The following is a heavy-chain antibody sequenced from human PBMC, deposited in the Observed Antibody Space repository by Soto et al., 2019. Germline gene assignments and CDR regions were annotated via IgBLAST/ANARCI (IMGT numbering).Heavy chain of an antibody. J-gene: IGHJ3*01. V-gene: IGHV2-5*02. CDR3: AHTYSSSPDDGFDV. D-gene: IGHD6-6*01. CDR2: IYWDDDK. Sequence: QITLKESGHTLVKPTQMLTLTCTFSGFSLSTRGVGVGWIRQPPGEALEWLALIYWDDDKRYSPSLRSRLTITKDTSKNQVVLTMTNTEPVDTGTYYCAHTYSSSPDDGFDVWGQGTRVAVSS. CDR1: GFSLSTRGVG.